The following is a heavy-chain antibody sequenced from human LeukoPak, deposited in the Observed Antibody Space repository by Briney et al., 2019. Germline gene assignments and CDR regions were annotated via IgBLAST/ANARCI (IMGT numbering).Heavy chain of an antibody. CDR3: AREWAQYCSSTSCPRGYYYYMDV. D-gene: IGHD2-2*01. Sequence: GGSLRLSCAASGFAFSTYWMHWVRQAPGKGLVWVSRISPDGGDTTYADSVKGRFTISRDNAKNSLYLQMNSLRAEDTAVYYCAREWAQYCSSTSCPRGYYYYMDVWGKGTTVTVSS. J-gene: IGHJ6*03. V-gene: IGHV3-74*01. CDR1: GFAFSTYW. CDR2: ISPDGGDT.